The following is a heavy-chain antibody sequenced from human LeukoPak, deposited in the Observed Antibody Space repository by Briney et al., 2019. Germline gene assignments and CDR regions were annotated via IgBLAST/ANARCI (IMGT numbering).Heavy chain of an antibody. V-gene: IGHV4-38-2*02. CDR3: ARAGPRWVTAGRAFDI. CDR1: GYSISSAYY. D-gene: IGHD2-21*02. J-gene: IGHJ3*02. Sequence: SETLSLPCTVSGYSISSAYYWSWIRQPPGKGLEWIGEINHSGSTNYNPSLKSRVTISVDTSKNQFSLKLSSVTAADTAVYYCARAGPRWVTAGRAFDIWGQGTMVTVSS. CDR2: INHSGST.